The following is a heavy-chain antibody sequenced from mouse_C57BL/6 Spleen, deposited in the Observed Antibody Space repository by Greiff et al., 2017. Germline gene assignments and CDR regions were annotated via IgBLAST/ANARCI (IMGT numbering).Heavy chain of an antibody. D-gene: IGHD1-1*01. V-gene: IGHV1-47*01. Sequence: VKLVESGAELVKPGASVKMSCKASGYTFTTYPIEWMKQNHGKSLEWIGNFHPYNDDTKYNEKFKGKATLTVEKSSSTVYLELSRLTSDDSSVYYCARGGFYGSSHWYFDVWGTGTTVTVSS. CDR3: ARGGFYGSSHWYFDV. J-gene: IGHJ1*03. CDR2: FHPYNDDT. CDR1: GYTFTTYP.